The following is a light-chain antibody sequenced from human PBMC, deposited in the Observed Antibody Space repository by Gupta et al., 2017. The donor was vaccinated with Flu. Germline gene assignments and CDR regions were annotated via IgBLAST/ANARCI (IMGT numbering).Light chain of an antibody. J-gene: IGKJ4*01. V-gene: IGKV3-11*01. Sequence: EIVLTQSPATLSLSPGESATLSCRASQSVSSYLAWYQQKPGQAPRLLIYDASNRATGIPARFSGSGSWTDFTLTISSLVPEDFAVYYCQQRSNWPPLTFGGGTKVEIK. CDR3: QQRSNWPPLT. CDR2: DAS. CDR1: QSVSSY.